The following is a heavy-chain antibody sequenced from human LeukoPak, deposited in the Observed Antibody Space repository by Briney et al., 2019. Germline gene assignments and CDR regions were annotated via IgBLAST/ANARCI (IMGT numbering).Heavy chain of an antibody. CDR2: ITGDSSYI. J-gene: IGHJ4*02. Sequence: PGGSLRLSCAASGFTFSSYTMNWVRQAPGKGLEWVSSITGDSSYIYYADSLKGRFTISRDNAKNSLYLQMNSLRVEDTAVYYCARGGIAARFAYWGQGTLVIVSS. V-gene: IGHV3-21*01. CDR3: ARGGIAARFAY. D-gene: IGHD6-6*01. CDR1: GFTFSSYT.